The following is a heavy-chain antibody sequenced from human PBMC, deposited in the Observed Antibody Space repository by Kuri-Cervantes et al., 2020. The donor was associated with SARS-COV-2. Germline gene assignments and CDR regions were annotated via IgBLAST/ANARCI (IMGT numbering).Heavy chain of an antibody. J-gene: IGHJ5*02. D-gene: IGHD6-6*01. V-gene: IGHV1-69*13. CDR1: GYTFTSYG. CDR2: IIPIFGTA. CDR3: ARDASVVGFSSSPPLP. Sequence: SVKVSCKASGYTFTSYGISWVRQAPGQGLEWMGRIIPIFGTANYAQKFQGRVTITADESTSTAYMELSSLRSEDTAVYYCARDASVVGFSSSPPLPWGQGTLVTVSS.